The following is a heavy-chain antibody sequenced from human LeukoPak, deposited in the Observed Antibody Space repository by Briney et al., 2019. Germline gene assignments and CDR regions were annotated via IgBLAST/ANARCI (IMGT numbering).Heavy chain of an antibody. D-gene: IGHD1-26*01. CDR1: GFTFSSYG. V-gene: IGHV3-30*18. CDR2: ISYDGSTK. Sequence: GRSLRLSCAASGFTFSSYGMHWVRQAPGKGLEWVAVISYDGSTKYYADSVKGRFTISRDNSKNTLYLQMNSLRAEDTAVYYCAKDHEGAYDYWGQGTLVTVSS. J-gene: IGHJ4*02. CDR3: AKDHEGAYDY.